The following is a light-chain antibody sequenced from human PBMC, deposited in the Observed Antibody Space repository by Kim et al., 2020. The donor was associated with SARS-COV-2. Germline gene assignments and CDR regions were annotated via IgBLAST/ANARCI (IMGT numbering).Light chain of an antibody. CDR2: RAS. Sequence: IVMTQSPATLSVSPGESVTLSCRASQTIGTDLAWYQQKPGQAPRLLVFRASTQAPGIPGRFTGGGSGTEFTLTISSLQPDDVAFYYCQQYNQWPPITFGQGTRLEIK. CDR3: QQYNQWPPIT. V-gene: IGKV3-15*01. CDR1: QTIGTD. J-gene: IGKJ5*01.